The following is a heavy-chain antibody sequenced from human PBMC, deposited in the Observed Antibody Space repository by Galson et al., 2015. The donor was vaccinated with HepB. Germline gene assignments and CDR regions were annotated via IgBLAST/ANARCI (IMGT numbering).Heavy chain of an antibody. J-gene: IGHJ4*02. CDR3: ARDRRYFDWLLSGLNEGSAMDF. Sequence: SVKVSCKASGYTFTSYGISWVRQAPGQGLEWMGWISGYNADTKYEQKVQGRVTMTTDTSTNTAYMELRSLRSDDTGVYYCARDRRYFDWLLSGLNEGSAMDFWGQGTLVTVSS. CDR2: ISGYNADT. CDR1: GYTFTSYG. V-gene: IGHV1-18*01. D-gene: IGHD3-9*01.